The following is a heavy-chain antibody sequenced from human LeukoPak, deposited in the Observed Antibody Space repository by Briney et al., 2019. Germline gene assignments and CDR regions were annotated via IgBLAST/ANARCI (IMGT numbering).Heavy chain of an antibody. V-gene: IGHV3-48*03. Sequence: GGSLRLSCAASGFTFSSYEMNGGRRAPGKGLEWISYVSANGDTIYYADSVSGRFTISRENAKNSLYLQMNSLRAEHTAVYYCVSAYGGLLDYWGQGTLVTVSS. D-gene: IGHD3-16*01. CDR3: VSAYGGLLDY. CDR2: VSANGDTI. CDR1: GFTFSSYE. J-gene: IGHJ4*02.